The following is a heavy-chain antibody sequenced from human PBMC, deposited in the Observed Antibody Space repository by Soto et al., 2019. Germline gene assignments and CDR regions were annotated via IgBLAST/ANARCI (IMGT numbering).Heavy chain of an antibody. V-gene: IGHV3-30*18. CDR3: AKDLRMATTKDAVYYYYYGMDV. Sequence: GGSLRLSCAASGFTFSSYGMHWVRQAPGKGLEWVAVISYDGSNKYYADSVKGRFTISRDNSKNTLYLQMNSLRAEDTAVYYCAKDLRMATTKDAVYYYYYGMDVWGQGTTVTVSS. D-gene: IGHD1-1*01. CDR2: ISYDGSNK. CDR1: GFTFSSYG. J-gene: IGHJ6*02.